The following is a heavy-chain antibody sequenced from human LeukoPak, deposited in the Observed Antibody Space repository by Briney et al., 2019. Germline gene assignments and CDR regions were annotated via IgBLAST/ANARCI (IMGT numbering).Heavy chain of an antibody. CDR2: VHLNGAT. CDR3: TRESGAFSPFGF. D-gene: IGHD1-26*01. J-gene: IGHJ4*02. CDR1: GGPITTTNW. Sequence: SETLSLTCAVSGGPITTTNWWRWVRQPPGKGLEWIGEVHLNGATNYNPSLESRFSMSIDKSNNHLSLEVTSVTAADTAMYYCTRESGAFSPFGFWGQGTLVTVSS. V-gene: IGHV4-4*02.